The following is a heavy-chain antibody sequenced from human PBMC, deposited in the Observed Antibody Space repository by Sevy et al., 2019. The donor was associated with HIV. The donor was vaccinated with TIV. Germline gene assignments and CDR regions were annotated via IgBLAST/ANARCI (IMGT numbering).Heavy chain of an antibody. CDR3: ALDRRSSGVAEYFQN. D-gene: IGHD5-12*01. CDR2: ITFDATNK. Sequence: GGSLRLSCAASGFTFNRYSMHWVRQAPGKGLEWVATITFDATNKHYPDSVKGRFTISRDNFQNSLFLQMDSLRPEDTAVYYCALDRRSSGVAEYFQNWGQGTLVTVSS. CDR1: GFTFNRYS. J-gene: IGHJ1*01. V-gene: IGHV3-30-3*01.